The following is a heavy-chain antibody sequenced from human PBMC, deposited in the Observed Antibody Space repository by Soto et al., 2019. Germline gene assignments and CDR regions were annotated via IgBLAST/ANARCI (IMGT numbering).Heavy chain of an antibody. J-gene: IGHJ3*01. V-gene: IGHV2-5*02. CDR2: IYCDDDA. CDR1: GFSLNTYGAG. CDR3: AHRRRDSGSHNAFDV. Sequence: QITLKESGPSVVKSTQTLTLTCTFSGFSLNTYGAGVAWIRQPPGKALEWLALIYCDDDARYSPSLRSRLTITKDNSRNQVVLTLSNMDPMDTATYYCAHRRRDSGSHNAFDVWGQGTVVTVSS. D-gene: IGHD3-22*01.